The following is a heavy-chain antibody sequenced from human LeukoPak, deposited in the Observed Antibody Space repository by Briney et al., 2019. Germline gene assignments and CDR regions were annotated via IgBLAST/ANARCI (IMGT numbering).Heavy chain of an antibody. CDR3: ARRYYYDSSGYYYYPYFDY. D-gene: IGHD3-22*01. CDR1: GYTFTSYG. J-gene: IGHJ4*02. CDR2: ISAYNGNT. Sequence: ASVKVSCKASGYTFTSYGISWVRQAPGQGLESMGWISAYNGNTNYAQKLQGRVTMTTDTSASTAYMELRSLRSDDTAVYYCARRYYYDSSGYYYYPYFDYWGQGTLVTVSS. V-gene: IGHV1-18*01.